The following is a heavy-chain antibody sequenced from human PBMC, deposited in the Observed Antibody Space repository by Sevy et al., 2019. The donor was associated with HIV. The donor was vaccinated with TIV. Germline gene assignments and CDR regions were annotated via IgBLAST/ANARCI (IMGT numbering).Heavy chain of an antibody. D-gene: IGHD3-9*01. V-gene: IGHV4-59*13. Sequence: SETLSLTCSLSGCSNNNYYWSWIRQPPGKGLEWIGYIYHTGSTNYNPSLKSRVTISIDKSNNQFSLKLSSVTAADTAVYYCAASYYDFLTGSGGWFDPWGRGTLVTVSS. CDR2: IYHTGST. J-gene: IGHJ5*02. CDR3: AASYYDFLTGSGGWFDP. CDR1: GCSNNNYY.